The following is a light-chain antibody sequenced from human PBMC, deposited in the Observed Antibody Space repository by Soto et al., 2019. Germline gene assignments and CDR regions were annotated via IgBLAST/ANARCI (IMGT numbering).Light chain of an antibody. V-gene: IGLV1-47*01. CDR3: AAWDDSLSVYV. CDR1: SSNIGNNQ. CDR2: KNT. J-gene: IGLJ1*01. Sequence: QSVLTQPPSASGTPGQGVTISCSGSSSNIGNNQVYWYQQLPGAAPKVLIYKNTQRPSGVPDRFSGSKSGTSASLAISGLRPDDEADYYCAAWDDSLSVYVFGTGTKGTVL.